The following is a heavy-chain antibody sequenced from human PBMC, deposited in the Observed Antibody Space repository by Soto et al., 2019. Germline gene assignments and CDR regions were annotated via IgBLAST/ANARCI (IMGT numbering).Heavy chain of an antibody. J-gene: IGHJ6*02. CDR2: IYYSGST. CDR1: GGSISSGDYY. D-gene: IGHD2-2*02. Sequence: SETLSLTCTVSGGSISSGDYYWSWIRQPPGKGLDWIGYIYYSGSTYYNPSSKSRVTISVETSKNQFSLKLSSVTAADTAVYYCARGGDCSSTSCYTWAYYYGMDVWGQGTTVTVSS. V-gene: IGHV4-30-4*01. CDR3: ARGGDCSSTSCYTWAYYYGMDV.